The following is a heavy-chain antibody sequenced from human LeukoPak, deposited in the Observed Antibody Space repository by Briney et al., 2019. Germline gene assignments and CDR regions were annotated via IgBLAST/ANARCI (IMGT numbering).Heavy chain of an antibody. V-gene: IGHV3-74*01. Sequence: TGGSLRLSCAASGFTFSGFAMTWVRQAPGKGLVWVSRINSDGSSTSYADSVKGRFTISRDNAKNTLYLQMNSLRAEDTAVYYCARDSDPGIAVARPGGWFDPWGQGTLVTVSS. CDR2: INSDGSST. CDR1: GFTFSGFA. CDR3: ARDSDPGIAVARPGGWFDP. J-gene: IGHJ5*02. D-gene: IGHD6-19*01.